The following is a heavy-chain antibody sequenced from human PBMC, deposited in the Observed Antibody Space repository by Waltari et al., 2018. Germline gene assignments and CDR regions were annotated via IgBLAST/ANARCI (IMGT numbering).Heavy chain of an antibody. Sequence: QVQLQESGPGLVKPSQTLSLTCTVSGGSISSGDYYWSWIRQPPGKGLEWIGYIYYSGNTNYNPSLQSRITISIDTSRNQFSLKLSSLTAADTAVYYCARVSDGVVGTFDIWGQGAMVTVSS. V-gene: IGHV4-30-4*08. J-gene: IGHJ3*02. CDR3: ARVSDGVVGTFDI. D-gene: IGHD3-3*01. CDR2: IYYSGNT. CDR1: GGSISSGDYY.